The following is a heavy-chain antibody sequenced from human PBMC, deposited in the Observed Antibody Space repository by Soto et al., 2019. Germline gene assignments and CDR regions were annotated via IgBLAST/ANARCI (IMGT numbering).Heavy chain of an antibody. J-gene: IGHJ5*02. V-gene: IGHV1-69*01. CDR1: GGTFSNNF. CDR2: VIPSSGKT. D-gene: IGHD3-3*01. CDR3: VRDRGFLEWSHQFDP. Sequence: QVQLVQSGAEVKKPGSSVKVSCKASGGTFSNNFITWVRQAPGQGLEWMGGVIPSSGKTKYAQKFQGRFQITADESTSTAYMQFSSLTSEDTAVYYCVRDRGFLEWSHQFDPWGQGTRVTVSS.